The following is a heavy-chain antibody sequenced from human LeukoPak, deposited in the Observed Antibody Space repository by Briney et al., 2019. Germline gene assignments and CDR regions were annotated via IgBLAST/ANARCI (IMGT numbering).Heavy chain of an antibody. D-gene: IGHD2-15*01. CDR2: VSQSGGRT. V-gene: IGHV3-23*01. CDR1: GFTFSSYA. Sequence: GGPLRLSCGASGFTFSSYAMSWVRQTPGKGLEWVAGVSQSGGRTIYADSAERRFTFSRDNSHDTVYLQLSPLRAEDSALYYCAKVRGVYCSPPACYYYDAWGQGTPVTVSS. CDR3: AKVRGVYCSPPACYYYDA. J-gene: IGHJ4*02.